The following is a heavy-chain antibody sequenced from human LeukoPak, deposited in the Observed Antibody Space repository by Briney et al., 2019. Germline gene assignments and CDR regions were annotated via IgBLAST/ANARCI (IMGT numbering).Heavy chain of an antibody. CDR1: GFTFDDYA. CDR2: ISWNSGSI. Sequence: GGSLRLSCAASGFTFDDYAMPWVRQAPGKGLEWVSGISWNSGSIGYADSVKGRFTISRDNSKNTLYLQMNSLRAEDTAVYYCAKRLLGSSSPFDYWGQGTLVTVSP. CDR3: AKRLLGSSSPFDY. D-gene: IGHD6-13*01. J-gene: IGHJ4*02. V-gene: IGHV3-9*01.